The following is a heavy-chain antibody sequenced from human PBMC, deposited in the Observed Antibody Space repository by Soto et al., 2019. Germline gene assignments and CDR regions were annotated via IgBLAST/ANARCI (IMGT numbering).Heavy chain of an antibody. D-gene: IGHD6-19*01. CDR2: ISGSGGST. V-gene: IGHV3-23*01. Sequence: GGSLRLSCVASGFTFSSYAMSWVRQAPGKGLEWVSAISGSGGSTYYADSVKGRFTISRDNSKNTLYLQMNSLRAEDTAVYYCAKDLRYSSGWYYFDYWGQGTLVTVSS. CDR3: AKDLRYSSGWYYFDY. J-gene: IGHJ4*02. CDR1: GFTFSSYA.